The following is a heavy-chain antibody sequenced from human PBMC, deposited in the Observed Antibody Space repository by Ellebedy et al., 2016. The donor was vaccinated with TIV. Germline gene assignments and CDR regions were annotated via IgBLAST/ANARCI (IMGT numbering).Heavy chain of an antibody. CDR2: INGGNGNT. CDR1: GYTFTTYA. J-gene: IGHJ5*02. Sequence: ASVKVSCKASGYTFTTYAIHWVRQAPGQRLEWMGWINGGNGNTGYSQNFQGRVTITRDTSASTAYMGLSSLRSEDTAVYYCARAIVVAPVANWFDPWGQGTPVTVSS. V-gene: IGHV1-3*01. D-gene: IGHD2-2*01. CDR3: ARAIVVAPVANWFDP.